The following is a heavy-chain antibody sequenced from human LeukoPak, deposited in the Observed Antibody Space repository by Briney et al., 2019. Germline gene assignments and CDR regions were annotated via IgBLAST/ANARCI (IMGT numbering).Heavy chain of an antibody. CDR3: AKRGTVTTDYFDY. CDR2: ISGSGGST. J-gene: IGHJ4*02. V-gene: IGHV3-23*01. D-gene: IGHD4-11*01. Sequence: GGSLRLSCAASGFTFSSYAMSWVRQAPGKGLEWVSAISGSGGSTYYADSVKGRFTISRDNSKNTLFLQMNSLRAEDTAVYYCAKRGTVTTDYFDYWGQGTLVTVSS. CDR1: GFTFSSYA.